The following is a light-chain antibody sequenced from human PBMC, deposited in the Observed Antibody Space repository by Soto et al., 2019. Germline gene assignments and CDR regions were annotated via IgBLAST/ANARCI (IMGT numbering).Light chain of an antibody. V-gene: IGLV2-8*01. CDR2: EVS. Sequence: QSVLTQPPSASGSPGQSVTISCTGTSRDVGAYSYVSWYQQHPGKAPKLMIYEVSKRPSGVPDRFSGSKSGNTASLTVSGLQAEDEADYYCSSYAGSNNFVVFGGGTKLTVL. J-gene: IGLJ2*01. CDR3: SSYAGSNNFVV. CDR1: SRDVGAYSY.